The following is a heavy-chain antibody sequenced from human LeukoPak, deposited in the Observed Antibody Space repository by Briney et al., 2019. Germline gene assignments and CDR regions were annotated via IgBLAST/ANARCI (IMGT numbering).Heavy chain of an antibody. D-gene: IGHD3-3*01. Sequence: GASVKVSCKASGYTFTSYGISWVRQAPGQGLEWMGWTSAYNGNTNYAQKLQGRVTMTTDTSTSTAYMELRSLRSDDTAVYYCARDTSYYDLPYNFDYWGQGTLVTVSS. CDR1: GYTFTSYG. CDR3: ARDTSYYDLPYNFDY. V-gene: IGHV1-18*01. J-gene: IGHJ4*02. CDR2: TSAYNGNT.